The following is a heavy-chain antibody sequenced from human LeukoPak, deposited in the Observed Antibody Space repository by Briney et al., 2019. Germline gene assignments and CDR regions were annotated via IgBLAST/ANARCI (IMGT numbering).Heavy chain of an antibody. D-gene: IGHD4-17*01. J-gene: IGHJ5*02. Sequence: PGGSLRLSCAASGFTFSGSAMHWARQASGKGLECVGRIRSKANSYATAYAASVKGRFTISRDDSKNTAYLQMNSLKTEDTAVYYCTRASYYGENWFDPWGQGTLVTVSS. V-gene: IGHV3-73*01. CDR2: IRSKANSYAT. CDR1: GFTFSGSA. CDR3: TRASYYGENWFDP.